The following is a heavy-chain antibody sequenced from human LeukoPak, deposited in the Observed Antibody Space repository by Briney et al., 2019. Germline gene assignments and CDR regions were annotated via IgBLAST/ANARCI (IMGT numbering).Heavy chain of an antibody. D-gene: IGHD2-8*02. CDR1: GYTFTEHF. J-gene: IGHJ4*02. CDR3: VREESGGHFDY. Sequence: ASVKVSCKASGYTFTEHFIHWVRQAPGQGLEWVGRIAPSVDTTNYAQKFRGRVTMTRDTSTSTVYMELSSLRSDDTAIYYCVREESGGHFDYWGQGTLVTVSS. CDR2: IAPSVDTT. V-gene: IGHV1-46*01.